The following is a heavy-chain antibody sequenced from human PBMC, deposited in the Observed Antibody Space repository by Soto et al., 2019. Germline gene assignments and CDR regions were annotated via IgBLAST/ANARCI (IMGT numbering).Heavy chain of an antibody. CDR3: ARDRDSRYCTNGVCYVTDY. D-gene: IGHD2-8*01. V-gene: IGHV3-30-3*01. J-gene: IGHJ4*02. CDR2: ISYDGSNK. Sequence: GGSLRLSCAASGFTFSSYAMHWVRQAPGKGLEWVAVISYDGSNKYYADSVKGRFTISRDNSKNTLYLKMNSLRAEDTAVYYCARDRDSRYCTNGVCYVTDYWGQGTLVTVSS. CDR1: GFTFSSYA.